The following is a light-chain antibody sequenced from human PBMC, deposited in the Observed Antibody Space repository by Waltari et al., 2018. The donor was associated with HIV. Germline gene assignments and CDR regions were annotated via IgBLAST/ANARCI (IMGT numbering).Light chain of an antibody. CDR2: GAS. CDR3: QQYATSVRT. CDR1: QTLDRRS. Sequence: EIVLTQSPGTLSLSPGEGGTLSCRASQTLDRRSLAWYQQRPGQAPRLTISGASNRATGIPDRFSGSGSGTSFTRTISRLEPEDFAVYFCQQYATSVRTFGQGTKVEIK. J-gene: IGKJ1*01. V-gene: IGKV3-20*01.